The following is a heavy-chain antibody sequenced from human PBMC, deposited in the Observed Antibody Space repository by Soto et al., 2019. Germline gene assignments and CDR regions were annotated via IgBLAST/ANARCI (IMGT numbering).Heavy chain of an antibody. J-gene: IGHJ6*01. V-gene: IGHV3-23*01. CDR2: LSGSGGST. CDR3: ANPVAGTGLFSYYNYSMDV. Sequence: GGSLRLYCAASGFTFSSYAMSWVRQAPGKGLEWVSALSGSGGSTYYADSVKGRFTISRDMSNNTLYLQMNSLRAEDTAIYYCANPVAGTGLFSYYNYSMDVWCQGTTVTASS. D-gene: IGHD6-19*01. CDR1: GFTFSSYA.